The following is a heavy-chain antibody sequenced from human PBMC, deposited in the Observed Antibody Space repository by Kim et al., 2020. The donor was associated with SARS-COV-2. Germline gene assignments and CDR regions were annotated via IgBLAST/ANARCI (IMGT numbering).Heavy chain of an antibody. CDR2: ISSRDFGALP. CDR3: TTNSVAVHFDY. V-gene: IGHV3-49*03. D-gene: IGHD2-15*01. CDR1: GFTFVDYA. J-gene: IGHJ4*02. Sequence: GGSLRLSCSGSGFTFVDYALSWFRQAPGKGLEWVGFISSRDFGALPQYAASVRGRFTISRDDSTNIAFLQMNRLETEDTAVYYCTTNSVAVHFDYWGQGRLVTVSS.